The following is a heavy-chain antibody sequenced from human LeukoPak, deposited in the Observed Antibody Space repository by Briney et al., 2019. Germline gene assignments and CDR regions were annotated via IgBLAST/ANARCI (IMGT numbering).Heavy chain of an antibody. CDR3: ARARGGNFLRLDAFDI. CDR1: GGSFSGYY. D-gene: IGHD4-23*01. V-gene: IGHV4-34*01. J-gene: IGHJ3*02. Sequence: SETLSLTCAVYGGSFSGYYWSWIRQPPGKRLEWIGEINHSGSTNYNPSLKSRVTISVDTSKNQFSLKLSSVTAADTAVYYCARARGGNFLRLDAFDIWGQGTMVTVSS. CDR2: INHSGST.